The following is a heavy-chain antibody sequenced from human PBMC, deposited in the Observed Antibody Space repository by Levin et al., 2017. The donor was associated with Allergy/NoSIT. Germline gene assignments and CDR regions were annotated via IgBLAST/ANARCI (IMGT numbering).Heavy chain of an antibody. Sequence: SQTLSLTCTVSGGSISSYYWSWIRQPPGKGLEWIGYIYYSGSTNYNPSLKSRVTISVDTSKNQFSLKLSSVTAADTAVYYCARRRGYYFDYWGQGTLVTVSS. CDR2: IYYSGST. V-gene: IGHV4-59*08. CDR3: ARRRGYYFDY. J-gene: IGHJ4*02. CDR1: GGSISSYY. D-gene: IGHD3-10*01.